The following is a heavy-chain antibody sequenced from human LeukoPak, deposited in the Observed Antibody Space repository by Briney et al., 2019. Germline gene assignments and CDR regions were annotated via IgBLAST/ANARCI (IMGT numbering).Heavy chain of an antibody. CDR2: IYYSGST. D-gene: IGHD1-26*01. Sequence: SQTLSLTCTVSGGSISSGDYYWSWIRQPPGKGLEWIGYIYYSGSTYYNPSIKSRVTISVDTSKNQFSLKLSSVTAADTAVYYCATKGGVVGATNFDYWGQGTLVTVSS. CDR3: ATKGGVVGATNFDY. J-gene: IGHJ4*02. CDR1: GGSISSGDYY. V-gene: IGHV4-30-4*08.